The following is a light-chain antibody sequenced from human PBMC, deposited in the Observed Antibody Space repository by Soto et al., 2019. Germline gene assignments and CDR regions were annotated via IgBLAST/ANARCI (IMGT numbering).Light chain of an antibody. CDR3: QQYDTFPRT. Sequence: EIVMTQSPATLSVSPGERATLSCRAGQNIHTNLAWYQQKPGQAPRLLFYGASTGATGLPARFSGSGSGTEFTLTISSLQPDDFATFYCQQYDTFPRTFGQGTKVDIK. CDR1: QNIHTN. J-gene: IGKJ1*01. V-gene: IGKV3-15*01. CDR2: GAS.